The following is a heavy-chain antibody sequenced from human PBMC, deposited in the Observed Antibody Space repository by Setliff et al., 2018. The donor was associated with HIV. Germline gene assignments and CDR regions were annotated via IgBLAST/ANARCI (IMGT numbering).Heavy chain of an antibody. CDR1: GGSISSGGYY. Sequence: PSETLSLTCTVSGGSISSGGYYWSWIRQHPGKGLEWIGYNYYSGSTYYNPSLKSRVTLSIDTSKNQFSLKLSSVTAADTAVYYCARGLVVVTDSDYDTNYYYYYYMDVWGKGTTVTVS. D-gene: IGHD5-12*01. CDR2: NYYSGST. V-gene: IGHV4-31*03. CDR3: ARGLVVVTDSDYDTNYYYYYYMDV. J-gene: IGHJ6*03.